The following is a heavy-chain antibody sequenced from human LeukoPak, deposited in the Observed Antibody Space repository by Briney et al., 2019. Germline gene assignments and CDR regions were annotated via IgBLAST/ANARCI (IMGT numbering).Heavy chain of an antibody. CDR2: VKSKTDGGTT. D-gene: IGHD3-10*01. J-gene: IGHJ4*02. V-gene: IGHV3-15*05. Sequence: MPGGSLRLSCAASGFTFSNAWMSWVRQAPGKGLEWVGRVKSKTDGGTTDYAVPVKGRFTISRDDSKNTLYLQMHSLKTEDTAMYYCTTVSMLRGGPGFDWGQGTLVTVSS. CDR3: TTVSMLRGGPGFD. CDR1: GFTFSNAW.